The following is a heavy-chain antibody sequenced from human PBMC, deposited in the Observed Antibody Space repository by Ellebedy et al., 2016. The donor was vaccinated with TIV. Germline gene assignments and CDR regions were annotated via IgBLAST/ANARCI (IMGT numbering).Heavy chain of an antibody. CDR2: MFHSGST. Sequence: GSLRLXXSVSGFSISGGYYWGWIRQTPGKGLEWLGSMFHSGSTYYNPSLKSRVTISVDTSKNQMSLKVTSVTAADTAIYYCARMRSYGFSTPAYWGQGTLVSVSS. J-gene: IGHJ4*02. CDR1: GFSISGGYY. CDR3: ARMRSYGFSTPAY. V-gene: IGHV4-38-2*02. D-gene: IGHD3-16*01.